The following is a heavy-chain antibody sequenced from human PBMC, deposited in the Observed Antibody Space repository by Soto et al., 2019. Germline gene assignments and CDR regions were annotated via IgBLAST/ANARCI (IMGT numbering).Heavy chain of an antibody. J-gene: IGHJ5*02. CDR1: GYTFTSYG. V-gene: IGHV1-18*04. D-gene: IGHD3-10*01. CDR2: ISAYNGNT. CDR3: ARAKMVRGVTTAPGWFDP. Sequence: ASVKVSCKASGYTFTSYGISWVRQAPGQGLEWMGWISAYNGNTNYAQKLQGRVTMTTDTSTSTAYMELGSLRSDDTAVYYCARAKMVRGVTTAPGWFDPWGQGTLVTVSS.